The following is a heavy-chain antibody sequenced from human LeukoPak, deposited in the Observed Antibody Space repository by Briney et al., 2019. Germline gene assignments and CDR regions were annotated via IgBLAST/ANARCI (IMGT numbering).Heavy chain of an antibody. D-gene: IGHD3-3*01. Sequence: AASVKVSCEASGYTFTGYYMHWVRQAPGQGLEWMGWINPNSGGTNYAQKFQGRVTMTRDTSISTAYMELSRLRSDDTAVYYCARDLQYYDFWSGYSHFDYWGQGTLVTVSS. J-gene: IGHJ4*02. V-gene: IGHV1-2*02. CDR3: ARDLQYYDFWSGYSHFDY. CDR2: INPNSGGT. CDR1: GYTFTGYY.